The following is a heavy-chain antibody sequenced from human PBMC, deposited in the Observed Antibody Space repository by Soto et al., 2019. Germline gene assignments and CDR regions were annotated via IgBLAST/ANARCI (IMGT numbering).Heavy chain of an antibody. CDR3: ARLVIAAAGNREDYYYYGMDV. CDR1: GFTFSSYS. J-gene: IGHJ6*02. Sequence: EVQLVESGGGLVKPGGSLRLYCAASGFTFSSYSMNWVRQAPGKGLEWVSSISSSSSYIYYADSVKSRFTISRDNAHNSLYLQMNRLRAEDTVVYYCARLVIAAAGNREDYYYYGMDVWGQGTTVTVSS. CDR2: ISSSSSYI. V-gene: IGHV3-21*06. D-gene: IGHD6-13*01.